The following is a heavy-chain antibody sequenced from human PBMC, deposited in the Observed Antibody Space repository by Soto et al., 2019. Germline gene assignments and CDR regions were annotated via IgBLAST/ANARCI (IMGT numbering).Heavy chain of an antibody. D-gene: IGHD1-26*01. CDR1: GGTFSSYA. CDR2: IIPISGTA. V-gene: IGHV1-69*06. Sequence: GASVKVSCKASGGTFSSYAISWVRQAPGQGLEWMGGIIPISGTANYAQKFQGRVTITADKSTSTAYMELSSLRSEDTAVYYCARSGRRTNNWFDPWGQGTLVTVSS. CDR3: ARSGRRTNNWFDP. J-gene: IGHJ5*02.